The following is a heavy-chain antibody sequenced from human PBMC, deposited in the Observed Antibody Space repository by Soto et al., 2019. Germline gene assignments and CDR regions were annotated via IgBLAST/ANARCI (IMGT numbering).Heavy chain of an antibody. CDR1: GGTFSNYV. CDR3: EIDVGFGELSVG. D-gene: IGHD3-10*01. CDR2: IIPLFGTT. V-gene: IGHV1-69*01. J-gene: IGHJ6*02. Sequence: QVQLVQSGTEVKKPGSSAKVSCKASGGTFSNYVISWVRQAPGQGLEWMGGIIPLFGTTDYAKKFQGRVAIIADESTTTVYMYLSILRFEDTAVYFCEIDVGFGELSVGWGQGTTVIVSS.